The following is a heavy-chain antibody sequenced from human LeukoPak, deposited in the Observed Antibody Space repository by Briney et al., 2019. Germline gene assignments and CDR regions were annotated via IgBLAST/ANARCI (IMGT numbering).Heavy chain of an antibody. V-gene: IGHV1-2*02. CDR3: ARGRQLERRGGRVDFDY. CDR2: INPNSGGT. CDR1: GYTFTGYY. Sequence: ASVKVSCKASGYTFTGYYMHWVRQAPGQGLGWMGWINPNSGGTNYAQKFQGRVTMTRDTSISTAYMELSRLRSDDTAVYYCARGRQLERRGGRVDFDYWGQGTLVTVSS. D-gene: IGHD1-1*01. J-gene: IGHJ4*02.